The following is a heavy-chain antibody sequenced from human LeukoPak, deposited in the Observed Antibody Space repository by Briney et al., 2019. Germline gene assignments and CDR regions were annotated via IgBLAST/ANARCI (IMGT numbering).Heavy chain of an antibody. V-gene: IGHV1-69*06. Sequence: ASVKVSCKASGYTFTGYYVHWVRQAPGQGLEWVGGIIPMFGTANYAQKFQGRVTITADKSASTAYMELSSLRSEDTAVYYCARDFQQLVVHWFDPWGQGTLVTVSS. CDR1: GYTFTGYY. CDR3: ARDFQQLVVHWFDP. CDR2: IIPMFGTA. J-gene: IGHJ5*02. D-gene: IGHD6-13*01.